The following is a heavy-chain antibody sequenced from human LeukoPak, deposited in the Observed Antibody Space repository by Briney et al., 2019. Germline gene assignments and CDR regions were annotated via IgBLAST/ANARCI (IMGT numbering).Heavy chain of an antibody. D-gene: IGHD2-2*01. CDR3: ASNDCSSTSCYFDNFDY. CDR2: ISSSGGTI. V-gene: IGHV3-48*03. Sequence: GGSLRLSCAGSGFTFSSYEMNWVRQAPGKGLEWISYISSSGGTIYYADSVKGRFTISGDNAKNSLYLQMNSLRAEDTAVYYCASNDCSSTSCYFDNFDYWGQGTLVTVSS. CDR1: GFTFSSYE. J-gene: IGHJ4*02.